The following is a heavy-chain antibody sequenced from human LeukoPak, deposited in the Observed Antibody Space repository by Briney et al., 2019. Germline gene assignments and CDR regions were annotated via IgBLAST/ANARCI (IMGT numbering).Heavy chain of an antibody. D-gene: IGHD6-19*01. V-gene: IGHV3-21*05. CDR3: ASRGGSSGWYGDYYYGMDV. CDR1: GFTFSSYA. Sequence: GGSLRLSCAASGFTFSSYAMHWVRQAPGKGLEWVSYISSSSYTNYADSVKGRFTISRDNAKNSLYLQMNSLRAEDTAVYYCASRGGSSGWYGDYYYGMDVWGKGTTVTVSS. J-gene: IGHJ6*04. CDR2: ISSSSYT.